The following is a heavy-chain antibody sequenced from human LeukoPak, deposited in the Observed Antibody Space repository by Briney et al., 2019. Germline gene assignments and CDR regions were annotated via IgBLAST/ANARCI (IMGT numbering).Heavy chain of an antibody. CDR1: GGSISSYY. D-gene: IGHD3-10*01. CDR2: IYYSGST. V-gene: IGHV4-59*01. J-gene: IGHJ3*02. CDR3: ARGWFGEEGFAFDI. Sequence: PSETLSLTCTVSGGSISSYYWSWIRQPPGKGLEWIGYIYYSGSTNYNPSLKSRVTISVDTSKNQFSLKLSSVTAADTAVYYCARGWFGEEGFAFDIWGQGTMVTVSS.